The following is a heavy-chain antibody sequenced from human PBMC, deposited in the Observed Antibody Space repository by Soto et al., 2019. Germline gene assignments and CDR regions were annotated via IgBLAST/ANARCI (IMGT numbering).Heavy chain of an antibody. CDR3: AKLSCTSSTCYFPGWFDP. J-gene: IGHJ5*02. Sequence: SETMSLTCTVAGDYISGGASFWSWIKKPPGKGLEWIANVYYSGSSYYNPSLKSRLTISVDTTKNQFSLQLKSMTAADTAVYYCAKLSCTSSTCYFPGWFDPWGQGTLVTVSS. CDR2: VYYSGSS. CDR1: GDYISGGASF. V-gene: IGHV4-31*03. D-gene: IGHD2-2*01.